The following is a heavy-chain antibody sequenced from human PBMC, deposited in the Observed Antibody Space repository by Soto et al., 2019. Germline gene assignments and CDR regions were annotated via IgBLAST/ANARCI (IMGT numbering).Heavy chain of an antibody. CDR3: ARDRYYYDSSGHSNWFDP. V-gene: IGHV4-31*03. J-gene: IGHJ5*02. CDR1: GGSISSGGYY. Sequence: SETLSLTCTVSGGSISSGGYYWSWIRQHPGKGLEWIGYIYYSGSTYYNPSLKSRVTISVDTSKNQFSLKLSSVTAADTAVYYCARDRYYYDSSGHSNWFDPWSQGTLVTV. CDR2: IYYSGST. D-gene: IGHD3-22*01.